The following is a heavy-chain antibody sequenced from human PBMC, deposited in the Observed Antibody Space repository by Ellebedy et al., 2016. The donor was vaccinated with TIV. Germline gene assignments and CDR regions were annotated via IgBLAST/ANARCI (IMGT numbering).Heavy chain of an antibody. CDR2: IYYIGST. CDR3: AIQTQMSVSGWCEFFDH. D-gene: IGHD6-19*01. V-gene: IGHV4-59*08. CDR1: GGSISNYS. J-gene: IGHJ4*02. Sequence: MPSETLSLTCSVSGGSISNYSWSRIRQPPGKGREWIASIYYIGSTNYTPSLTSRVTISVDTSKNHFSLKLSSVTAAYTAVYYCAIQTQMSVSGWCEFFDHWGQGALVTVSS.